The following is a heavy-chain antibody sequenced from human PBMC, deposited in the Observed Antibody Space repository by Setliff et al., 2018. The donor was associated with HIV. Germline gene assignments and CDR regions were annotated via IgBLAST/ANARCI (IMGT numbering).Heavy chain of an antibody. D-gene: IGHD3-3*01. CDR2: IYTSGST. CDR3: ARSPTNTYYNFWSGYSYFDY. CDR1: GGSINSGSYY. J-gene: IGHJ4*02. V-gene: IGHV4-61*09. Sequence: SETLSLTCTVSGGSINSGSYYWSWIRQPAGKGLEWIGHIYTSGSTNYNPSLKSRVTISVDTSKNQFSLKLSSVTAADTAVYYCARSPTNTYYNFWSGYSYFDYWGQGTLVTV.